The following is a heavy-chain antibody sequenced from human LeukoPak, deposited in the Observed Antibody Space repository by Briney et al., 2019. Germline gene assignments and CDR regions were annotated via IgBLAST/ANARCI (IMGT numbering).Heavy chain of an antibody. CDR2: IYSGGST. CDR3: ASDSYSPEYFQH. J-gene: IGHJ1*01. Sequence: GGSLRLSCAASGSTFSSYAMSWVRQAPGKGLEWVSVIYSGGSTFYADSVKGRFTISRDNSKNTLYLQMNSLRAEDTAVYYCASDSYSPEYFQHWGQGTLVTVSS. CDR1: GSTFSSYA. V-gene: IGHV3-66*01. D-gene: IGHD2-15*01.